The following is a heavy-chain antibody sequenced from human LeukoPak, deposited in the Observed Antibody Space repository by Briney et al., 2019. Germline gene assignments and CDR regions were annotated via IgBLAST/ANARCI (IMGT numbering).Heavy chain of an antibody. D-gene: IGHD6-6*01. CDR1: GDSINNYY. CDR3: ARHDPRGEPARLGFFDY. Sequence: PSETLSLTCTVAGDSINNYYWSWIRQPPGKGLEWIGYIYYSGSTNYNPSLKSRVTISVDTSKNQFSLNLSSVTAADTAVYYCARHDPRGEPARLGFFDYWGEGTLVTASA. J-gene: IGHJ4*02. CDR2: IYYSGST. V-gene: IGHV4-59*08.